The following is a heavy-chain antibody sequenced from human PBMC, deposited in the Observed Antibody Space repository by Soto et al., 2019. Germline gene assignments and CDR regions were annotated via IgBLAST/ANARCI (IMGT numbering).Heavy chain of an antibody. J-gene: IGHJ4*02. Sequence: GGSLRLSCAASGFTFSSYAMSWVRQAPGKGLEWVSAISGSGGSTYYADSVKGRFTISRDNSKNTLYLQMNSLRAEDTAVYYCAKDPPYYYDSSGYYPDYWGQGTLVTVSS. D-gene: IGHD3-22*01. CDR2: ISGSGGST. CDR3: AKDPPYYYDSSGYYPDY. V-gene: IGHV3-23*01. CDR1: GFTFSSYA.